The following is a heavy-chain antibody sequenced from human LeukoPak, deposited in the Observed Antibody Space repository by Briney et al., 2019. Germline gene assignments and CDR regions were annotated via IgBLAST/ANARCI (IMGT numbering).Heavy chain of an antibody. CDR1: GFVFSNYR. CDR2: IKEDGGET. CDR3: ARRKEVQTTFDY. J-gene: IGHJ4*02. V-gene: IGHV3-7*01. D-gene: IGHD4/OR15-4a*01. Sequence: GGSLRLSCVASGFVFSNYRMGWVRQAPGKGLEWVANIKEDGGETYYVDSVKGRFTISRDNAKNSLDLQMNSLRDEDTAVYYCARRKEVQTTFDYWGQGTLVTVSS.